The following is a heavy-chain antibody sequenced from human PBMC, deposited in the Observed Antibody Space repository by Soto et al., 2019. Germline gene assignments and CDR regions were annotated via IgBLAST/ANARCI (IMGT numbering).Heavy chain of an antibody. Sequence: QITLKESGPALVKPTQTLTLTCTFSGFSLTTSGVGVGWIRQPPGKALEWLALIYWDDDKRYCPSLRRRLTITKXXSXNXXVLTMTNTHPVDTATYFCAHRLSLNSDWNYGRFDYWGQGTLVTVSS. J-gene: IGHJ4*02. D-gene: IGHD1-7*01. CDR1: GFSLTTSGVG. CDR3: AHRLSLNSDWNYGRFDY. CDR2: IYWDDDK. V-gene: IGHV2-5*02.